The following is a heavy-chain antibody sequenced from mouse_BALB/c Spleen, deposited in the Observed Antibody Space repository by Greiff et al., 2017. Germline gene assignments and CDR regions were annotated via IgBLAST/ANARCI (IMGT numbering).Heavy chain of an antibody. CDR1: GFTFSDYG. Sequence: EVQRVESGGGLVQPGGSRKLSCAASGFTFSDYGMAWVRQAPGKGPEWVAFISNLAYSIYYADTVTGRFTISRENAKNTLYLEMSSLRSEDTAMYYCARKTTASYWYFDVWGAGTTVTVSS. CDR3: ARKTTASYWYFDV. V-gene: IGHV5-15*02. J-gene: IGHJ1*01. D-gene: IGHD1-2*01. CDR2: ISNLAYSI.